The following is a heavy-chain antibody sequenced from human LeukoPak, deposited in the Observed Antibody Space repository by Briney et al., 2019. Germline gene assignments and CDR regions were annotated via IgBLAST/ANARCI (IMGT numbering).Heavy chain of an antibody. CDR3: ARRGGSGRSFDY. D-gene: IGHD3-10*01. CDR2: IYYSGST. V-gene: IGHV4-61*08. CDR1: GASVSSGGYY. Sequence: PSETLSLTCTVPGASVSSGGYYWSWLRQPPGKGLEWIGYIYYSGSTNYNPSLKSRVTISVDTSKNQFSLKVSSVTAADTAVYYCARRGGSGRSFDYWGQGTLVTVSS. J-gene: IGHJ4*02.